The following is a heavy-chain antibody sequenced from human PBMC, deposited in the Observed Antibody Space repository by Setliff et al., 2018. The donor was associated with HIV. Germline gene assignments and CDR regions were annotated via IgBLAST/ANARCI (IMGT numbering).Heavy chain of an antibody. CDR3: ARVEYYYDSSGYYYDY. J-gene: IGHJ4*02. CDR1: GYTFTSYY. Sequence: EASVMVSCKASGYTFTSYYMHWVRQAPGQGLEWMGIINPSGGSTSYAQKFQGRVTMTRDTSTSTVYMELSSLRSEDTAVYYCARVEYYYDSSGYYYDYWGQGTLVTVSS. CDR2: INPSGGST. D-gene: IGHD3-22*01. V-gene: IGHV1-46*01.